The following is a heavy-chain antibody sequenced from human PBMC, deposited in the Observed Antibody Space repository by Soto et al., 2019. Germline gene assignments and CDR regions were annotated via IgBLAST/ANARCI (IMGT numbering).Heavy chain of an antibody. CDR1: GFTFSAYD. CDR2: IGTQHDT. V-gene: IGHV3-13*01. J-gene: IGHJ5*02. CDR3: ARQASYGLGGGGWFDP. Sequence: EVQLVESGGGLVQPGGSLRLSCAASGFTFSAYDMHWVRQATGKGLEWVSAIGTQHDTYYPDSGKGRFTISRENAKNSLYIQMSSLRAGDTAVYYCARQASYGLGGGGWFDPWGQGTLVTVSS. D-gene: IGHD3-16*01.